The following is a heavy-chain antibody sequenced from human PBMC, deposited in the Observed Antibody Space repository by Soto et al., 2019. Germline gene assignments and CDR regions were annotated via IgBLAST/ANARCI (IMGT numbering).Heavy chain of an antibody. V-gene: IGHV1-18*01. CDR1: GCTFTKYG. CDR3: ATYREGADYHYGLDV. CDR2: ISVHSGET. J-gene: IGHJ6*01. D-gene: IGHD1-26*01. Sequence: ASVKVSCKTSGCTFTKYGISWVRQAPVQGLEWVGYISVHSGETNYAEKFQGRVTMTTDTSTSTAYLDLKSLRSDDTALYYCATYREGADYHYGLDVWG.